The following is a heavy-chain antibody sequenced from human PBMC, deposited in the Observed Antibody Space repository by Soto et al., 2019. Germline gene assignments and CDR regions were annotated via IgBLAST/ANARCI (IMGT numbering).Heavy chain of an antibody. CDR3: ARLGEEYSGYDSQDYFDY. J-gene: IGHJ4*02. CDR1: GGSISSYY. V-gene: IGHV4-59*08. Sequence: SETLSLTCTVSGGSISSYYWSWIRQPPGKGLEWIGYIYYSGSTNYNPSLKSRVTISVDTSKNQFSLKLSSVTAADTAVYYCARLGEEYSGYDSQDYFDYWGQGTLVTVPQ. CDR2: IYYSGST. D-gene: IGHD5-12*01.